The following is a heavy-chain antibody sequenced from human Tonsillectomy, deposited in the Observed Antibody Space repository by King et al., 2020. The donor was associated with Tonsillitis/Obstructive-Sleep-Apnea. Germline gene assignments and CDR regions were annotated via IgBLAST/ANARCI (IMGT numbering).Heavy chain of an antibody. CDR3: ANGFLLPPGLV. CDR2: ISGSGGST. CDR1: GFTFSSYF. Sequence: ASGFTFSSYFMSWVRQAPGKGLEWVSAISGSGGSTNYAYSVKGRFSISRDNSKNTLYLPMNSLRAEDTAVYYCANGFLLPPGLVWGQGPLVTVSS. V-gene: IGHV3-23*01. J-gene: IGHJ4*02. D-gene: IGHD3-16*01.